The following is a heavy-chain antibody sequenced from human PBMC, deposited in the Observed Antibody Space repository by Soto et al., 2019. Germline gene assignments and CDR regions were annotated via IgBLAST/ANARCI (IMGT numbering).Heavy chain of an antibody. D-gene: IGHD3-22*01. CDR3: AGDPDSHYNDSHAYSDP. CDR1: GGTFSTST. J-gene: IGHJ5*02. CDR2: IIPIIGII. Sequence: QVQLVQSGAEVKKPGSSVKVSCKASGGTFSTSTITWVRQAPGQGLEWMGRIIPIIGIINYAQKFQGRVTITADKFTGTAYMELTRLRSDDTAVYYCAGDPDSHYNDSHAYSDPWGQGTLVTVSS. V-gene: IGHV1-69*08.